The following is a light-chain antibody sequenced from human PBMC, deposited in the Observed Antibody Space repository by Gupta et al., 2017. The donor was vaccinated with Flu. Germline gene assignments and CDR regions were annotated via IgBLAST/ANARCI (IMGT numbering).Light chain of an antibody. CDR3: SAWDSSLSSWV. CDR1: SNNVGNQG. J-gene: IGLJ3*02. CDR2: RNN. Sequence: TATLTCTGNSNNVGNQGLSGLQQHPAPPPKLLSYRNNNRPTGTAERFSASKSGTTASLTITGLQPEDEADYYCSAWDSSLSSWVFGGGTKLTVL. V-gene: IGLV10-54*04.